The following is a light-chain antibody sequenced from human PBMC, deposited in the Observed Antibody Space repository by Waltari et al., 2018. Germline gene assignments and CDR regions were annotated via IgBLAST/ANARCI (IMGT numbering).Light chain of an antibody. CDR2: DVS. CDR1: SSDVGGFNY. J-gene: IGLJ3*02. Sequence: QSALAQPASVSGSPGQSISISCSGTSSDVGGFNYASWYQQHPGRVPKLMIYDVSNRPSGVSDRFSGSKSANTASLTISGLQAEDEADYYCSSYTSTSTWVFGGGTKVTVL. V-gene: IGLV2-14*03. CDR3: SSYTSTSTWV.